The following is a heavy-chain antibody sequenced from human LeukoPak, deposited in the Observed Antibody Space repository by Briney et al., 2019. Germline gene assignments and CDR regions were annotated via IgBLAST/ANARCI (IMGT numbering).Heavy chain of an antibody. Sequence: SETLSLTCTVSGGSITNNNYYWDWIRQPPGKGLEWIGDLYYSGSTHYNPSLKSRLTISVDTSKNQFSLNLSSVTAADTAVYYCARDSGRYFRFDYWGQGIPVTVSS. V-gene: IGHV4-39*07. CDR1: GGSITNNNYY. J-gene: IGHJ4*02. CDR2: LYYSGST. D-gene: IGHD1-1*01. CDR3: ARDSGRYFRFDY.